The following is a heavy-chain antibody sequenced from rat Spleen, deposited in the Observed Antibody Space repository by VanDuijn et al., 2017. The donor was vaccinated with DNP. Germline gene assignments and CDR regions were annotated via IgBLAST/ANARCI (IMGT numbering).Heavy chain of an antibody. Sequence: EVQLVESGGGLVQPGRSMKLSCAASGFTFNYYWMAWIRQVPGKGLEWIASITSGTGTTSYADAVKGRFTISRDNAKSSLYLQMDSLRSEETATYYCARVQLGYYALDAWGQGTSVTVSS. D-gene: IGHD1-5*01. CDR3: ARVQLGYYALDA. J-gene: IGHJ4*01. CDR2: ITSGTGTT. V-gene: IGHV5-31*01. CDR1: GFTFNYYW.